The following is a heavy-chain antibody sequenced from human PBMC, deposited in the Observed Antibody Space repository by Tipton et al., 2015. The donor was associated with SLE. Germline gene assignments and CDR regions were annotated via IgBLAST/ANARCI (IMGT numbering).Heavy chain of an antibody. CDR2: IADTGSP. J-gene: IGHJ4*02. D-gene: IGHD3-10*01. Sequence: TLSLTCAVYGGSFSGYHWTWIRQPPGQGLEWIGEIADTGSPNYNPSRKSRVTISLDTSKNQISLKLRSVTAADTAVYYCAGTPWLVRFEYWGQGTLVNVSP. CDR3: AGTPWLVRFEY. V-gene: IGHV4-34*01. CDR1: GGSFSGYH.